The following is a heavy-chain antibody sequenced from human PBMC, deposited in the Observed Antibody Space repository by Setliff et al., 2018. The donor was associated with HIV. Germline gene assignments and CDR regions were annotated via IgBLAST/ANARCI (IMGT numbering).Heavy chain of an antibody. V-gene: IGHV4-31*03. CDR3: ARFYYGSGSYLDY. CDR1: GGSISNGVYY. J-gene: IGHJ4*02. D-gene: IGHD3-10*01. Sequence: SETLSLTCTVSGGSISNGVYYWSWIRQHPGKGLEWIGYIYYSGSTYYNPSLKSRVTISVDTSKNQFSLKLSSVTAADTAVYYCARFYYGSGSYLDYWGQGTLVTVSS. CDR2: IYYSGST.